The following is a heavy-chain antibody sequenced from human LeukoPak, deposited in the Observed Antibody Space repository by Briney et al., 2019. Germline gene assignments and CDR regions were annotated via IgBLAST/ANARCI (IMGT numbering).Heavy chain of an antibody. CDR3: ARDHGSDWRYFDY. CDR2: ISSSGNTI. CDR1: GFTFSSYE. J-gene: IGHJ4*02. Sequence: GGSLRLSCAAPGFTFSSYEMNWVRQAPGKGLEWVSYISSSGNTIYYADSVKGRFTISRDNAKNSLYLQMNSLRAEDTAVYYCARDHGSDWRYFDYWGQGTLVTVSS. D-gene: IGHD6-19*01. V-gene: IGHV3-48*03.